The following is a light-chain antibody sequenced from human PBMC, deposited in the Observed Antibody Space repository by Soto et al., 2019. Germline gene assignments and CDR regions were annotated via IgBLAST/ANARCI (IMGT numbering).Light chain of an antibody. CDR3: QKYGSSPFT. V-gene: IGKV3-20*01. CDR2: GES. CDR1: QSVSSSY. Sequence: EIVLTQSPGTLSLSPGEIATLSCRASQSVSSSYLAWYQQKPGQAPRILIYGESSRATGIPDRLSGSGSGTDFTLTISRLEPEDFAVYYCQKYGSSPFTFGQGTRLEI. J-gene: IGKJ5*01.